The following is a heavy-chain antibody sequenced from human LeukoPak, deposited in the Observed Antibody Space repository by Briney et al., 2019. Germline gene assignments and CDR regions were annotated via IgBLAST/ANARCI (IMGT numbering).Heavy chain of an antibody. CDR3: AKVRYSSGPNDY. CDR2: ISGSGGST. V-gene: IGHV3-23*01. J-gene: IGHJ4*02. CDR1: GFTVSSNY. Sequence: PGGSLRLSCAASGFTVSSNYMSWVRQAPGKGLEWVSAISGSGGSTYYADSVKGRFTISRDNSKNTLYLQMNSLRAEDTAVYYCAKVRYSSGPNDYWGQGTLVTVSS. D-gene: IGHD6-19*01.